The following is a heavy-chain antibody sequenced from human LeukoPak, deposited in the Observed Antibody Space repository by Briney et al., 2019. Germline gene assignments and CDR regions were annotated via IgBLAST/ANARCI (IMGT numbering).Heavy chain of an antibody. Sequence: GGSLRLSCAASGFTFDDYAMHWVRQAPGKGLEWVSLISWDGGSTYYADSVKGRFTISRDNSKNSLYLQMNSLRAEDTALYYCAKDISGSHTGGFDYWGQGTLVTVSS. V-gene: IGHV3-43D*03. J-gene: IGHJ4*02. CDR1: GFTFDDYA. CDR2: ISWDGGST. CDR3: AKDISGSHTGGFDY. D-gene: IGHD1-26*01.